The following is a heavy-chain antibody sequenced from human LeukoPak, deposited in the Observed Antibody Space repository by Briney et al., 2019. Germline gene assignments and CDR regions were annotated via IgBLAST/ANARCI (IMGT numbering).Heavy chain of an antibody. J-gene: IGHJ6*02. V-gene: IGHV1-69*13. CDR1: GGTFSSYA. Sequence: GASVKVSCKASGGTFSSYAISWVRQAPGQGLEWMGGIIPIFGTANYAQKFQGRVTITADESTSTAYMGLSSLRSEDTAVYSCARRRIALYYGMDVWGQGTTVTVSS. CDR2: IIPIFGTA. D-gene: IGHD6-13*01. CDR3: ARRRIALYYGMDV.